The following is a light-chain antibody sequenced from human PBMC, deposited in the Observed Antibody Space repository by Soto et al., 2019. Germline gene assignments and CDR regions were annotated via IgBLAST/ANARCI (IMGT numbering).Light chain of an antibody. CDR3: QQYGSLSWT. CDR1: QGIKDY. CDR2: GAS. V-gene: IGKV3-15*01. Sequence: EIVMTQSPATLSVSPGERATLSCRASQGIKDYLAWFQQKPGQAPRLLIYGASTRATAIPARFSGSGSGTEFTLSISSLQSEDFAVYYCQQYGSLSWTFGQGTRVEIK. J-gene: IGKJ1*01.